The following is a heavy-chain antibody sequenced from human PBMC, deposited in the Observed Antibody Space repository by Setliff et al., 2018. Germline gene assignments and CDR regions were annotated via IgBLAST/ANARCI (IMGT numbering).Heavy chain of an antibody. Sequence: KSGPTLVNPTQTLTLTCSFSGFSLRSSGMAVGWIRQPPGKALEWLVLIYWDDVKRYSPFLKNRLTITQDTSKNQVVLTLTNMDPVDTATYYCAHRGGYGADSLYYFDVWGQGTLVTVSS. D-gene: IGHD3-10*01. CDR3: AHRGGYGADSLYYFDV. CDR1: GFSLRSSGMA. V-gene: IGHV2-5*02. J-gene: IGHJ4*02. CDR2: IYWDDVK.